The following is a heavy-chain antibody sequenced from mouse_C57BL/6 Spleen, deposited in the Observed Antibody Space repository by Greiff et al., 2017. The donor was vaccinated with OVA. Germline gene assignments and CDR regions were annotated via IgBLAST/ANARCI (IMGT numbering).Heavy chain of an antibody. V-gene: IGHV5-17*01. Sequence: EVKLVESGGGLVKPGGSLKLSCAASGFTFSDYGMHWVRQAPEKGLEWVAYISSGSSTIYYADTVKGRFTISRDNAKIPLFLQMTSLRSEDTAMYYCASDGYYPYYAMDYWGQGTSVTVSS. CDR3: ASDGYYPYYAMDY. D-gene: IGHD2-3*01. J-gene: IGHJ4*01. CDR1: GFTFSDYG. CDR2: ISSGSSTI.